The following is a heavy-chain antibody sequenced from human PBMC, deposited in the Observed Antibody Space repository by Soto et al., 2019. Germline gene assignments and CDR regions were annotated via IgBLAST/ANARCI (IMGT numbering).Heavy chain of an antibody. Sequence: GGSLRLSCAASGFTFSSYGMHWVRQAPGKGLEWVSVIYSGGSTYYADSVKGRFTISRDNSKNTLYLQMNSLRAEDTAVYYCARYYHDSSGPDYWGQGTLVTVSS. D-gene: IGHD3-22*01. CDR1: GFTFSSYG. V-gene: IGHV3-66*01. J-gene: IGHJ4*02. CDR3: ARYYHDSSGPDY. CDR2: IYSGGST.